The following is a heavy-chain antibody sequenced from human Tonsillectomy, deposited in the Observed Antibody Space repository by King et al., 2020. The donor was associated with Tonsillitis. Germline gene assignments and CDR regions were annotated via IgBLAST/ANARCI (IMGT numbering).Heavy chain of an antibody. Sequence: DVQLVESGGGLVQPGRSLRLSCAASGFTFDDYAMHWVRQAPGKGLEWVSGISWNSGSIGYVDSVKGRFTISRDNAENSLYLQMNSLRAEDTALYYCAKDRSSSWSGGYYYAMDVWGQGTTVTVSS. CDR3: AKDRSSSWSGGYYYAMDV. D-gene: IGHD6-13*01. CDR1: GFTFDDYA. J-gene: IGHJ6*02. CDR2: ISWNSGSI. V-gene: IGHV3-9*01.